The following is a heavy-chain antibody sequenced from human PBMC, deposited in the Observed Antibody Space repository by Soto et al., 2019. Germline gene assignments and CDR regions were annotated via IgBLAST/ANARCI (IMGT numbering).Heavy chain of an antibody. J-gene: IGHJ4*02. V-gene: IGHV1-69*02. CDR3: ASSYGSGYRAFDY. D-gene: IGHD3-10*01. Sequence: QVQLVQSVAEVKRPGSSVKVSCKASGDTFTFYSINWVRQAPVLGLEWRGRIKPILSMSNYAQRFQGRVTMTADKSTSTAYMELSSLRSDDTAIYYCASSYGSGYRAFDYWGQGAMVTVSS. CDR2: IKPILSMS. CDR1: GDTFTFYS.